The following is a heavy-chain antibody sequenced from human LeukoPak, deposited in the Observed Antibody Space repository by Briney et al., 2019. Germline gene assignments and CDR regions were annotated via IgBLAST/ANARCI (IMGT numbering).Heavy chain of an antibody. V-gene: IGHV3-7*01. CDR2: IKQDGSEK. CDR1: GFTFSRYW. CDR3: ARGGSGEYYDYVWGSYPIDY. J-gene: IGHJ4*02. D-gene: IGHD3-16*02. Sequence: GGSLRLSCAASGFTFSRYWMSWVRQAPGKGLEWVANIKQDGSEKYYVDSVKGRFTISRDNAKNSLYLQMNSLRAEDTAVYYCARGGSGEYYDYVWGSYPIDYWGQGTLVTVSS.